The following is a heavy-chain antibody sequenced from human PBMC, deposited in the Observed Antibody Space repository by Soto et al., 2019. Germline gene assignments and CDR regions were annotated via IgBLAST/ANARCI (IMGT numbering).Heavy chain of an antibody. V-gene: IGHV4-31*03. D-gene: IGHD3-10*01. Sequence: QVQLQESGPGLVKPSQTLSLTCTVSGGSISSGGYYWSWIRQHPGKGLEWIGYIYYSGSTYYNPSLKSRVTISVDTSKNQFSLKLSSVTAADTAVYYCARDQGETMVRGVILSGMDVWGQGTTVTVSS. CDR3: ARDQGETMVRGVILSGMDV. J-gene: IGHJ6*02. CDR1: GGSISSGGYY. CDR2: IYYSGST.